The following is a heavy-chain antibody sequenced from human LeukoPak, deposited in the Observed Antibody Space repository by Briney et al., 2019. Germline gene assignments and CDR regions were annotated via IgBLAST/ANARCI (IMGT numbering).Heavy chain of an antibody. CDR3: ARPDPRSSGWYSTFDY. CDR1: GGSVSSGSYY. V-gene: IGHV4-61*01. Sequence: SETLSLTCTVSGGSVSSGSYYWSWIRQPPGKGLEWIGYIYYSGSTNYNPSLKSRVTISVDTSKNQFSLKLSSVTAADTAVYYCARPDPRSSGWYSTFDYWGQGTLVTVSS. CDR2: IYYSGST. J-gene: IGHJ4*02. D-gene: IGHD6-19*01.